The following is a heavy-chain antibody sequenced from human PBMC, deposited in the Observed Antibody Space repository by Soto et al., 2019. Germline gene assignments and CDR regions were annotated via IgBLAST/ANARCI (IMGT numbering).Heavy chain of an antibody. D-gene: IGHD6-13*01. CDR1: GFAFGRYG. CDR3: AKGREEAAVQDS. Sequence: QVQLVESGGGVVQPGRSRTLSCAASGFAFGRYGMHWVRQAPGKGLEWVAVVSYDGSTTYYADSVKGRFTISRDNSKSALFLRMSSLRGDDTAVYYCAKGREEAAVQDSWGQRILVIVSS. CDR2: VSYDGSTT. V-gene: IGHV3-30*18. J-gene: IGHJ5*01.